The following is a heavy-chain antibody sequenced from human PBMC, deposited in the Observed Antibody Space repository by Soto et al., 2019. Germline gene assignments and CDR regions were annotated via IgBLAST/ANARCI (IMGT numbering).Heavy chain of an antibody. J-gene: IGHJ5*02. CDR2: IKHSGST. CDR1: GGSFSGYY. Sequence: QVQLQQWGAGLLKPSETLSLTCAVYGGSFSGYYWSWIRQPPVKGLEWMGEIKHSGSTNYNPSLKSRVTISVDTSKNQLSLKLSSVTAADTAVYYWARGLSKRQWLARGSTWFDPWGQGTLVTVSS. CDR3: ARGLSKRQWLARGSTWFDP. D-gene: IGHD6-19*01. V-gene: IGHV4-34*01.